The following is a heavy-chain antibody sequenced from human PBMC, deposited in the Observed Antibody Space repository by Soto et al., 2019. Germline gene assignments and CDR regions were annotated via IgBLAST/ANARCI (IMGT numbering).Heavy chain of an antibody. CDR3: AKDPSTGPADY. CDR2: ISYDSVGT. J-gene: IGHJ4*02. CDR1: GFAFSNSG. Sequence: PGGSLGLSCAASGFAFSNSGIFWVRQAPGKGLEWVSTISYDSVGTHYADSVKGRFTISRDNSKDTVFLQMDGLRAEDTAVYYCAKDPSTGPADYWGQGTLVTVSS. V-gene: IGHV3-23*01.